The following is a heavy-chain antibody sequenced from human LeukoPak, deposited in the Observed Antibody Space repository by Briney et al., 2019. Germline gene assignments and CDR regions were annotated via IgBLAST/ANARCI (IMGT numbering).Heavy chain of an antibody. CDR3: ARVAQLWLYDYYYYYMDV. CDR1: GASTSSNTYY. J-gene: IGHJ6*03. CDR2: IYHSGST. D-gene: IGHD5-18*01. Sequence: SETLPLTCTVSGASTSSNTYYWGWIRQPPGKGLEWIGSIYHSGSTYYNPSLKSRVTISVDTSKNQFSLKLSSVTAADTAVYYCARVAQLWLYDYYYYYMDVWGKGTTVTISS. V-gene: IGHV4-39*07.